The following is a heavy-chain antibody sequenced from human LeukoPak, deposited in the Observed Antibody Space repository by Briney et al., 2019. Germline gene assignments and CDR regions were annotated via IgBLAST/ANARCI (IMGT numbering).Heavy chain of an antibody. CDR2: IYYSGST. J-gene: IGHJ4*02. CDR1: GGSISGSY. D-gene: IGHD3-10*01. CDR3: ARGGFGELSGY. V-gene: IGHV4-59*01. Sequence: SETLSLTCTVSGGSISGSYWSWIRQPPGKGLEWIGYIYYSGSTDYNPSLKSRVTISVDTSKNQFSLKLSSVTAADTAVYYCARGGFGELSGYWGQGTLVTVSS.